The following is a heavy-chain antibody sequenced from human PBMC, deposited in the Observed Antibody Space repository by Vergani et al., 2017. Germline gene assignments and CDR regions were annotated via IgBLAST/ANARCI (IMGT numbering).Heavy chain of an antibody. D-gene: IGHD3-10*01. CDR1: GFSLSSGGMR. CDR3: GRTSGRTITCHSKACWFDS. Sequence: QITLKESGPTRVRPTETLTLTCSLSGFSLSSGGMRVSWIRQPPGKALEWLARIDWDNTKVYSSSLKSRLFISKDISKNEVVLTMTNMDPVDTATYYCGRTSGRTITCHSKACWFDSWGQGILVTVSS. CDR2: IDWDNTK. V-gene: IGHV2-70*04. J-gene: IGHJ5*01.